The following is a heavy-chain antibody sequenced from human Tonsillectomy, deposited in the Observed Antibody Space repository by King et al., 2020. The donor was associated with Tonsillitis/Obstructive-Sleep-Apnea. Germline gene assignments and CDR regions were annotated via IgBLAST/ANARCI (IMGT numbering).Heavy chain of an antibody. V-gene: IGHV3-23*04. CDR2: ISGSGGST. CDR1: EFIFSSSA. J-gene: IGHJ4*02. D-gene: IGHD3-3*01. Sequence: DVQLVESGGGLEQPGGSLRLSCAASEFIFSSSAMSWVRQAPGKGLEWVSSISGSGGSTYYADSVKGRFTISRDNSKNTLYLQMNSLGAEDTAVYYCAKDLTWGGHEYWGQGTLVTVSS. CDR3: AKDLTWGGHEY.